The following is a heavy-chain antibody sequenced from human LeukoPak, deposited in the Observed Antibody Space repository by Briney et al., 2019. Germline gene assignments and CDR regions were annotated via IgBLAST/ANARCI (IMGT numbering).Heavy chain of an antibody. CDR3: AGDLAYCINPRYFRPSNP. Sequence: SQTLSLTCTVYGGSISSGGYYWSWIRQPGGKGLEWVGRIYPSGSTDYNPSLKSRVAISVDTSKNQFSLKLSSVTAADTAVYYCAGDLAYCINPRYFRPSNPWGQGTLVTVSS. CDR1: GGSISSGGYY. J-gene: IGHJ5*02. D-gene: IGHD2-21*01. CDR2: IYPSGST. V-gene: IGHV4-61*02.